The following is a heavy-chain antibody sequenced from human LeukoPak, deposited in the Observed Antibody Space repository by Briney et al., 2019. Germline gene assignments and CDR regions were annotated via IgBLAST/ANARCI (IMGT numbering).Heavy chain of an antibody. J-gene: IGHJ4*02. V-gene: IGHV1-18*01. CDR1: GYSFSSYG. Sequence: WASVKASCKASGYSFSSYGISWVRQAPGQGLEWMGWISAHNGNTNYAQNVQGRVTMTTDTSTSTAYMELRSLRSDDTAVYSCARTDYGDYSYYFDYWGQGTLVTVSS. D-gene: IGHD4-17*01. CDR3: ARTDYGDYSYYFDY. CDR2: ISAHNGNT.